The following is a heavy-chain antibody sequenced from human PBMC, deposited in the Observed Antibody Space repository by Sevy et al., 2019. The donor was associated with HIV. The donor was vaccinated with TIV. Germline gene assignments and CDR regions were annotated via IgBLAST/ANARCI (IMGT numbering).Heavy chain of an antibody. CDR3: AREARSEIAFDI. Sequence: GGSLRLSCAASGFTFTNYWIHWVRQAPGKGLVRVSRIYNDGIITIYADSVKGRFTISRDNAKNTLYLQMNSLRAEDTAVYYCAREARSEIAFDIWGQGTMVTVSS. CDR2: IYNDGIIT. D-gene: IGHD3-3*01. J-gene: IGHJ3*02. CDR1: GFTFTNYW. V-gene: IGHV3-74*01.